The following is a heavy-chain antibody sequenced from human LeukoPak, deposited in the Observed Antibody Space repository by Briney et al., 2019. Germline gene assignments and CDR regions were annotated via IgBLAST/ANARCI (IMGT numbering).Heavy chain of an antibody. CDR1: GGSISSYY. D-gene: IGHD2-15*01. V-gene: IGHV4-59*12. CDR2: IYHSGDT. J-gene: IGHJ4*02. Sequence: SETLSLTCSVSGGSISSYYWSWIRQSPGKGLEWIAYIYHSGDTNCNPSLKSRVTISLDTSKSQFSLRLSSVTAADTAVYYCARPAPVAAKYYFDYWGQGTLVTVSS. CDR3: ARPAPVAAKYYFDY.